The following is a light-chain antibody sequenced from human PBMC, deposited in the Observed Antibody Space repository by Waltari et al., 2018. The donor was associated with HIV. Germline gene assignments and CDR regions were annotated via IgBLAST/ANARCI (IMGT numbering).Light chain of an antibody. CDR1: ALPKQY. J-gene: IGLJ3*02. Sequence: SYELTQPPSVSVSPGQTARITCSGDALPKQYAYWYQQKQGQAPVLVIYKDSERPSGIPERFSGSSSGTTVTLTISGVQAEDEADYYCQSADSSGTSWVFGGGTKLTVL. V-gene: IGLV3-25*03. CDR3: QSADSSGTSWV. CDR2: KDS.